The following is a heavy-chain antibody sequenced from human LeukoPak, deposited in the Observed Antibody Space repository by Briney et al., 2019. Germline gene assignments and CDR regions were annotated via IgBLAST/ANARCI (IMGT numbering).Heavy chain of an antibody. Sequence: GGSLRLSCAASGFTVSSNYMSWVRQAPGKGLEWVSVIYSGGSTYYADSVKGRFTISRDNSKNTLYLQMNSLGAEDTAVYYCARARGLYYDSSGYYLDYWGQGTLVTVSS. CDR3: ARARGLYYDSSGYYLDY. V-gene: IGHV3-66*01. CDR1: GFTVSSNY. CDR2: IYSGGST. D-gene: IGHD3-22*01. J-gene: IGHJ4*02.